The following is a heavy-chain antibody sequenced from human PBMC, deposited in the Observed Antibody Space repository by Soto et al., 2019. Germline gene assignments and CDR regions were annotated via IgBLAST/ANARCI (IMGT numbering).Heavy chain of an antibody. D-gene: IGHD3-22*01. Sequence: LRLSCASSGFTFSSYSMNWVRQAPGKGLEWVSSISSSSSYIYYADSVKGRFTISRDNAKNSLYLQMNSLRVEDTAVYYCARDRTYYYDSSGYFYAFDIWGQGTMVTVS. J-gene: IGHJ3*02. CDR3: ARDRTYYYDSSGYFYAFDI. CDR1: GFTFSSYS. CDR2: ISSSSSYI. V-gene: IGHV3-21*01.